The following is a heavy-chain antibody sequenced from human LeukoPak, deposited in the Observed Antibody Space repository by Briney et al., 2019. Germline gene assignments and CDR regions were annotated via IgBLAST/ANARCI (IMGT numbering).Heavy chain of an antibody. CDR3: ARDPRSGYYTGYYYYYGMDV. D-gene: IGHD3-3*01. J-gene: IGHJ6*02. CDR2: INHSGST. CDR1: GGSFSGYY. Sequence: SETLSLTCAVYGGSFSGYYWSWIRQPPGKGLEWIGEINHSGSTNYNPSLKSRVTISVDTSKNQFSLKLSSVTAADTAVYYCARDPRSGYYTGYYYYYGMDVWGQGTTVTVSS. V-gene: IGHV4-34*01.